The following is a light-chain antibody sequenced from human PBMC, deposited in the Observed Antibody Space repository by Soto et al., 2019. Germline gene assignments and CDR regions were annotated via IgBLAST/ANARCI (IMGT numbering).Light chain of an antibody. CDR1: SSNIGSNY. V-gene: IGLV1-47*01. J-gene: IGLJ2*01. CDR2: RNN. CDR3: AAWDDSRVV. Sequence: QSVLTQPPSASGTPGQRVTISCSGSSSNIGSNYVYWYQQLPGTAPKLLIYRNNQRPSGVPDRFSGSKSGTSASLAIRGLRSEDEADYYCAAWDDSRVVFGGGTKLTVL.